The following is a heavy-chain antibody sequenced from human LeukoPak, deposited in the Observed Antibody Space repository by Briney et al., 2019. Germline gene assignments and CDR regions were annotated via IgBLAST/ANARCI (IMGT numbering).Heavy chain of an antibody. CDR2: IYRTGTT. CDR1: GFTVNSNH. D-gene: IGHD5-12*01. CDR3: ARQTDSGYDC. Sequence: LPGGSLRLSCAASGFTVNSNHMTWVRQAPGKGLEWVSIIYRTGTTYYADSVKGRFTISRDNSKNTLYLQMNNLRADDTAVYYCARQTDSGYDCWGQGTLVTVSS. J-gene: IGHJ4*02. V-gene: IGHV3-66*04.